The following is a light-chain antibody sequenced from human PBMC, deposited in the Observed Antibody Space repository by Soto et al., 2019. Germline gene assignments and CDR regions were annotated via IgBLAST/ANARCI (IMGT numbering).Light chain of an antibody. V-gene: IGKV3-20*01. CDR1: QSLSGY. Sequence: DIVLTQSPGTLSLSPGERASLSCRASQSLSGYLAWYQQRPGQAPRLLIYTTSNRATDIPDRFSGSGSETDFILTISRLEPEDFAVYYCQQYGSSPWTFGQGTKVEIK. CDR2: TTS. CDR3: QQYGSSPWT. J-gene: IGKJ1*01.